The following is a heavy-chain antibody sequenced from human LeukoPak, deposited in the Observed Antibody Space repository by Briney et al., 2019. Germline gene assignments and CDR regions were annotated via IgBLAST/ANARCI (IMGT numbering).Heavy chain of an antibody. CDR1: GFTFGDYA. Sequence: GGSLRLSCTASGFTFGDYAMSWVRQAPGKGLEWVGFIRSKAYGGTTEYAASVKGRFTISRDDSKSTAYLQMNSLRAEDTAVYYCAKDRSGGVFDYWGQGTLVTVSS. D-gene: IGHD3-16*01. CDR3: AKDRSGGVFDY. CDR2: IRSKAYGGTT. J-gene: IGHJ4*02. V-gene: IGHV3-49*04.